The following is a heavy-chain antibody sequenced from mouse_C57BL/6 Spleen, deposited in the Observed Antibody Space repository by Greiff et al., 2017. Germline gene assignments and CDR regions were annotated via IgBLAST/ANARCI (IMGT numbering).Heavy chain of an antibody. CDR1: GYTFTSYW. Sequence: VQLQQSGAELAKPGASVKLSCKASGYTFTSYWMHWVKQRPGQGLEWIGYINPSSGYTKYNQKFKDKATLTADTSSSTAYMQLSSLTYEDSAVYYCARGGIYDGYPYYYAMDYWGQGTSVTVSS. J-gene: IGHJ4*01. V-gene: IGHV1-7*01. CDR3: ARGGIYDGYPYYYAMDY. D-gene: IGHD2-3*01. CDR2: INPSSGYT.